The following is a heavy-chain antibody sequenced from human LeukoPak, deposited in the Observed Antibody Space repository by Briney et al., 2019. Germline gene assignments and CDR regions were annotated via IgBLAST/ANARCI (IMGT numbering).Heavy chain of an antibody. V-gene: IGHV1-2*06. Sequence: GASVKVSCKASGYTFTGYYMHWVRQAPGQGLEWMGRINPNSGGTNYAQKFQGRVTMTRDTSISTAYMELSRLRSDDTAVYYCAGFDYGDSAQDYWGQGTLVTVSS. CDR3: AGFDYGDSAQDY. D-gene: IGHD4-17*01. CDR1: GYTFTGYY. J-gene: IGHJ4*02. CDR2: INPNSGGT.